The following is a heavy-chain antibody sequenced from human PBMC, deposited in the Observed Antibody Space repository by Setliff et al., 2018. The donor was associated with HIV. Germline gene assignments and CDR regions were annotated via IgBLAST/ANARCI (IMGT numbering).Heavy chain of an antibody. J-gene: IGHJ3*02. CDR1: GGTLSNYV. Sequence: GASVKVSCKTSGGTLSNYVITWVRQAPGQGLEWMGMIIPMYNIPAYAQKFQGRVTFTAEEATSTAYMELSSLSSEDTAVYYCARDQTGVAAAAFGGCSARSDEGFDTWGQGTMVTVSS. D-gene: IGHD6-13*01. CDR2: IIPMYNIP. CDR3: ARDQTGVAAAAFGGCSARSDEGFDT. V-gene: IGHV1-69*13.